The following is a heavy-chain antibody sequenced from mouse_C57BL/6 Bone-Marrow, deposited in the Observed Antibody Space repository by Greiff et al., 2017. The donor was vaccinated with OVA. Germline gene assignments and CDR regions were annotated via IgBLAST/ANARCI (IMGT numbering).Heavy chain of an antibody. CDR2: IWTGGGP. J-gene: IGHJ1*03. CDR1: GFSLTSYA. CDR3: ARKEGGYYGYFDV. D-gene: IGHD1-1*02. Sequence: VQLQESGPGLVAPSQSLSITCTVSGFSLTSYAISWVRQPPGKGLEWLGVIWTGGGPNYNSALKYRLSISKDNSKSQVFLKMNSLQTNDTARDDCARKEGGYYGYFDVWGTGTTVTVSS. V-gene: IGHV2-9-1*01.